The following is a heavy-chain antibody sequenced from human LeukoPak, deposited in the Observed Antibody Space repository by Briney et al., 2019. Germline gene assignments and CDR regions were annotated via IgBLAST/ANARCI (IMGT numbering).Heavy chain of an antibody. D-gene: IGHD3-3*01. CDR3: ARWRGSQSEFEY. CDR2: IKADGSRI. V-gene: IGHV3-7*01. CDR1: GFTFSNYW. J-gene: IGHJ4*02. Sequence: GGPLRLSCTASGFTFSNYWMSWVRQPPGKGLEFVANIKADGSRIEYVDSVKGRFTTSRDNAKYSLYLHMISLRAEDTAVYYCARWRGSQSEFEYWGQGTLVTVAS.